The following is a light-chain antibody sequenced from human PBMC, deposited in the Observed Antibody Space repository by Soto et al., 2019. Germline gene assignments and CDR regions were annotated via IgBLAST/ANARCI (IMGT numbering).Light chain of an antibody. CDR2: INSDGSH. V-gene: IGLV4-69*01. J-gene: IGLJ2*01. CDR3: QTWGTGFVL. Sequence: QPVLTQSPSASASLGASVKLTCTLSSGHSSYAIAWHQQQPEKGPRYLMKINSDGSHSKGDGIPDRFSGSSSGAERYLTISRLQSEDEADYYCQTWGTGFVLFAGGTKLTVL. CDR1: SGHSSYA.